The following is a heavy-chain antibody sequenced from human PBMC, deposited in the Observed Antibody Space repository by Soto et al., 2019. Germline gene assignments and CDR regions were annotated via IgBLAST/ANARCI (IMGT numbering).Heavy chain of an antibody. CDR2: ISGSGGST. D-gene: IGHD2-15*01. CDR3: AKAHVVVVADRVYYGMDV. V-gene: IGHV3-23*01. Sequence: GGSLRLSCAASGFTFSSYAMSWVRQAPGKGLEWVSAISGSGGSTYYADSVKGRFTISRDNSKNTLYLQMNSLRAEDTAVYYCAKAHVVVVADRVYYGMDVWGQGTTVTVSS. CDR1: GFTFSSYA. J-gene: IGHJ6*02.